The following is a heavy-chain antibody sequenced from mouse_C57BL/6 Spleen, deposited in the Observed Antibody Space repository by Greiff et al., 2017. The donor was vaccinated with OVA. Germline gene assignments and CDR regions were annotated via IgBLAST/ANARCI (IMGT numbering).Heavy chain of an antibody. D-gene: IGHD1-1*01. V-gene: IGHV1-15*01. Sequence: VQLQQSGAELVRPGASVTLSCKASGYTFTDYEMHWVKQTPVHGLEWIGAIDPETGGTAYNQKFKGKAILTADKSSSTAYMELRSLTSEDSAVYYCTRGDTTVVDRYFDVWGTGTTVTVSS. CDR1: GYTFTDYE. J-gene: IGHJ1*03. CDR3: TRGDTTVVDRYFDV. CDR2: IDPETGGT.